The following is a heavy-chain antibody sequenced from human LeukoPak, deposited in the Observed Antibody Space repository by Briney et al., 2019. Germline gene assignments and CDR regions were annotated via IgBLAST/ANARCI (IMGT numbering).Heavy chain of an antibody. Sequence: SETLSLTCTVSGGSISSSSYYWGWIRQPPGKGLEWIGSIYYSGSTYYNPSLKSRVIISVDTSKNQFSLKLSSVTAADTAVYYCAREGAGNHDYWGQGTLVTVSS. CDR1: GGSISSSSYY. CDR3: AREGAGNHDY. V-gene: IGHV4-39*07. D-gene: IGHD3-16*01. CDR2: IYYSGST. J-gene: IGHJ4*02.